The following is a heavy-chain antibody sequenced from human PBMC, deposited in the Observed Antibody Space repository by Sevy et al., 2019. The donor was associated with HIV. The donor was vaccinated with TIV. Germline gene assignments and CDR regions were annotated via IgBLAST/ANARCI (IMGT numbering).Heavy chain of an antibody. D-gene: IGHD3-22*01. CDR1: GFTFSTYA. CDR3: AGERTYYYDSSGSDYGYYGMDV. Sequence: GGSLRLSCAASGFTFSTYAMHWVRQAPGKGLEWVAVISYDGSIKYSADSVKGRFTNSRDNSKNTLYLQMNSLRPEDTAVYYCAGERTYYYDSSGSDYGYYGMDVWGQGATVTVSS. CDR2: ISYDGSIK. J-gene: IGHJ6*02. V-gene: IGHV3-30*04.